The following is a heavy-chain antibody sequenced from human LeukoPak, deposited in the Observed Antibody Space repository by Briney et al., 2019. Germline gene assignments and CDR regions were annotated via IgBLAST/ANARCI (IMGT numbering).Heavy chain of an antibody. V-gene: IGHV1-18*04. CDR1: GYTFTSYG. J-gene: IGHJ5*02. CDR2: ISAYNGNT. D-gene: IGHD3-10*01. Sequence: ASVKVSCKASGYTFTSYGISWVRQAPGQGLEWMGWISAYNGNTNYAQKLQGRVTMTTDTSTSTAYMELRSLRSDDTAVYYCARDQRAWTYYDSGKWWFDPWGQGTLVTVSS. CDR3: ARDQRAWTYYDSGKWWFDP.